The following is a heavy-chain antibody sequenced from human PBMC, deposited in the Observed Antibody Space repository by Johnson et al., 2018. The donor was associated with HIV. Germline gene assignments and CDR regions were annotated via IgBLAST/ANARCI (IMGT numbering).Heavy chain of an antibody. D-gene: IGHD2-21*02. V-gene: IGHV3-30*18. J-gene: IGHJ3*02. CDR3: AKDQDCGGDCYPDAVDI. Sequence: VQLVESGGGLVQPGGSLRLSCAASGFTFSSYWMSWVRQAPGKGLEWVAVISYDGSNKYYADSVKGRFTISRDNSKKTLYLQMNSLRAEDRAVYYCAKDQDCGGDCYPDAVDIWGQGTMVTVSS. CDR1: GFTFSSYW. CDR2: ISYDGSNK.